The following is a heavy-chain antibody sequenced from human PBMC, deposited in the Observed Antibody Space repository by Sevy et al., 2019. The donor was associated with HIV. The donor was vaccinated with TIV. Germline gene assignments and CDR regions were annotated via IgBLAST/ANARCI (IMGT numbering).Heavy chain of an antibody. J-gene: IGHJ4*02. CDR3: AKEGQTTVTTLDY. Sequence: GGSLRLSCAASGFTFSSYGMQWVRQAPGKGLEWVAVISYDGSNKYYADSVKGRFTISRDNSKNTLYLQMNSLRAEDTAVYYCAKEGQTTVTTLDYWGQGTLVTVSS. V-gene: IGHV3-30*18. CDR2: ISYDGSNK. CDR1: GFTFSSYG. D-gene: IGHD4-17*01.